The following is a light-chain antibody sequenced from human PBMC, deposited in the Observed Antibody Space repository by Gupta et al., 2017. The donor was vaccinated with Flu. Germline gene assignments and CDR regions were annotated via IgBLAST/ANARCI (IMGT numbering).Light chain of an antibody. CDR3: WQRVPYPLT. CDR2: AGS. Sequence: DIVMTQSPVSMSVTLGQPASISCRSSQSLVHSDGVTSLYWYFQRPGQSPQLLLYAGSNRWSGVVHRISGSRSWRDFTLEFIRMVAADDGTYYCWQRVPYPLTFGGGTKVEIK. V-gene: IGKV2D-29*02. J-gene: IGKJ4*01. CDR1: QSLVHSDGVTS.